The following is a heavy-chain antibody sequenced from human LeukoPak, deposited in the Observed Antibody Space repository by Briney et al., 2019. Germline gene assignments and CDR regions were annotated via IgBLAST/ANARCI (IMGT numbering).Heavy chain of an antibody. D-gene: IGHD3-22*01. CDR2: IGTRGSPI. V-gene: IGHV3-48*03. J-gene: IGHJ4*02. Sequence: GGSLRLSCAASGFTFGRYEMNWVRQAPGKGLEWVSYIGTRGSPIYYSDSVKGRFTISRDNAKNSLYLQMNSLRVEDTAVYYCASHYDTSPCDYWGQGTLVTVSS. CDR3: ASHYDTSPCDY. CDR1: GFTFGRYE.